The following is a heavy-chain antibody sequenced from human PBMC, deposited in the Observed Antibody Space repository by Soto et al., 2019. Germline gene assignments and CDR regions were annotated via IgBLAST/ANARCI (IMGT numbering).Heavy chain of an antibody. CDR1: GFTFSDYA. CDR3: RQSSSSRPDLAYRMDV. D-gene: IGHD6-6*01. V-gene: IGHV3-23*01. J-gene: IGHJ6*02. CDR2: ISGSGGYT. Sequence: GGSLRLSCAASGFTFSDYAMSWVRQPPGKGLEWVSAISGSGGYTYYADAVRGRFTTSRDNSKNTVFLQMNSLRAEDTAVYYCRQSSSSRPDLAYRMDVWGQGTTVTVSS.